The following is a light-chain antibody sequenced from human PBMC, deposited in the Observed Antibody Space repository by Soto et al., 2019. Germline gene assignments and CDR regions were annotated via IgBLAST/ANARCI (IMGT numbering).Light chain of an antibody. Sequence: EIVLTQSPGTLSLSPGERATLSCRASQSVSSSYLAWYQQKPDQAPRLLIYGASSRATGIPDRFSGSGSGTAFSLTISRLAPEDFAVYYCQQYGSSRPWTFGQGTKVEIK. CDR1: QSVSSSY. V-gene: IGKV3-20*01. J-gene: IGKJ1*01. CDR2: GAS. CDR3: QQYGSSRPWT.